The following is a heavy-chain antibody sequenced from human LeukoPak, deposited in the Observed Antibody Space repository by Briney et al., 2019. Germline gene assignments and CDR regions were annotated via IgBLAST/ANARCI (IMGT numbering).Heavy chain of an antibody. D-gene: IGHD3-22*01. CDR3: AKGGVYDSSGYLGY. Sequence: SETLSLTCTVSGGSISSYYWSWIRQPPGKGLEWIGYIYYSGSTNYNPSLKSRVAISVDTSKNQFSLKLSSVTAADTAVYYCAKGGVYDSSGYLGYWGQGTLVTVSS. V-gene: IGHV4-59*01. CDR2: IYYSGST. J-gene: IGHJ4*02. CDR1: GGSISSYY.